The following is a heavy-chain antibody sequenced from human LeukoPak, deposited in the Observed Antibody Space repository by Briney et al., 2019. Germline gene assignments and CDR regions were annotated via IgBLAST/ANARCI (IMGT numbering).Heavy chain of an antibody. CDR1: GFTFSTYS. CDR3: ARREVGATLGD. J-gene: IGHJ4*02. CDR2: ISSGGSYI. D-gene: IGHD1-26*01. Sequence: PGGSLRLSCAASGFTFSTYSMDWVRQAPGKGLEWVSSISSGGSYIYYADSVKGRFTISRDNAKNSLYLQMNSLRAEDTAEYYCARREVGATLGDWGQGTLVTVSS. V-gene: IGHV3-21*01.